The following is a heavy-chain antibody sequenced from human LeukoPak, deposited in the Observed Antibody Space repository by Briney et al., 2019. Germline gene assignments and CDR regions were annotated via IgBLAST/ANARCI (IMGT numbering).Heavy chain of an antibody. V-gene: IGHV1-24*01. CDR1: GYTLTDFS. J-gene: IGHJ4*02. CDR3: ATLDSYYDNSGRPLIPD. Sequence: ASLKVSCNISGYTLTDFSMHWVRQAPGKGLEWMGGFNREDDEPIYAPHFRGRVTVTEDTSTDTAYLKLSSLRSEDTAVYYCATLDSYYDNSGRPLIPDWGQGTLVTVSS. D-gene: IGHD3-22*01. CDR2: FNREDDEP.